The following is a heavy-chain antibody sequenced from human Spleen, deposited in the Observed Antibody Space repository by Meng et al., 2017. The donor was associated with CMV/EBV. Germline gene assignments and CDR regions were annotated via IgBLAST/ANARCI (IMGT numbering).Heavy chain of an antibody. CDR1: GGSTSSSRYC. CDR2: IYYSGST. D-gene: IGHD1-14*01. Sequence: VSGGSTSSSRYCWAWIRHPPGKGLEWIGYIYYSGSTYYNPSLKSRVTISVDTSKNQFSLKLSSVTAADTAVYYCALTSRHRGGWFDPWGQGTLVTVSS. J-gene: IGHJ5*02. CDR3: ALTSRHRGGWFDP. V-gene: IGHV4-30-4*08.